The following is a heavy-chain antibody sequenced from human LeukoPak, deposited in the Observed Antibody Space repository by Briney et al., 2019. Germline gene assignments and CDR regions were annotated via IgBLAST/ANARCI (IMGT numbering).Heavy chain of an antibody. CDR3: AISVPRYTHYFDY. Sequence: SETLSLTCTVSGGSISSSSYYWGWIRQPPGKGLEWIGSIYYSGSTYYNPSLKSRVTISVDTSKNQFSLKLSSVTAADTAVYYCAISVPRYTHYFDYWGQGTLVTVSS. V-gene: IGHV4-39*07. CDR2: IYYSGST. D-gene: IGHD4-11*01. CDR1: GGSISSSSYY. J-gene: IGHJ4*02.